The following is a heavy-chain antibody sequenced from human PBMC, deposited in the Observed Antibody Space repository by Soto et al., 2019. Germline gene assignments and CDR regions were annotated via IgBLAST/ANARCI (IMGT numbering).Heavy chain of an antibody. CDR1: GFTFSNAW. CDR3: TTYYDILTGYYSPASDDY. Sequence: GGSLRLSCAASGFTFSNAWMNWVRQAPGKGLEWVGRIKSKTDGGTTDYAAPVKGRFTISRDDSKNTLYLQMNSLKTEDTAVYYCTTYYDILTGYYSPASDDYWGQGTLVTVSS. J-gene: IGHJ4*02. CDR2: IKSKTDGGTT. D-gene: IGHD3-9*01. V-gene: IGHV3-15*07.